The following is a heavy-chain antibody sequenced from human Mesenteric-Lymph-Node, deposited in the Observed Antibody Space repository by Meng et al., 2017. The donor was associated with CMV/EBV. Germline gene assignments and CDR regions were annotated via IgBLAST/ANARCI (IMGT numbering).Heavy chain of an antibody. D-gene: IGHD3-10*01. V-gene: IGHV3-11*04. CDR3: ARSGIMVRGVSDY. CDR1: RFTFSDYY. CDR2: ISSSGGTT. J-gene: IGHJ4*02. Sequence: GESLKISCAASRFTFSDYYMSWIRQGPGKGLECISYISSSGGTTYYTDSVKGRFTISRDNTKNSLYLQMNSLRAEDTAAYFCARSGIMVRGVSDYWGQGTLVTVS.